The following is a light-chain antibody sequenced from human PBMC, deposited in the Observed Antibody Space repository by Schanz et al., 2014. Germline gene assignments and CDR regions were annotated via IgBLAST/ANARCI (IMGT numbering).Light chain of an antibody. J-gene: IGLJ3*02. V-gene: IGLV2-8*01. CDR1: SSDVGNYNF. CDR3: SSYTSTNTLEV. Sequence: QSALTQPPSASGSPGQSVTISCTGTSSDVGNYNFVSWYQHHPGKAPKLMIYEVSKRPSGVPDRFSGSKSGNTASLTVSGLQAEDEADYYCSSYTSTNTLEVFGGGTKLTVL. CDR2: EVS.